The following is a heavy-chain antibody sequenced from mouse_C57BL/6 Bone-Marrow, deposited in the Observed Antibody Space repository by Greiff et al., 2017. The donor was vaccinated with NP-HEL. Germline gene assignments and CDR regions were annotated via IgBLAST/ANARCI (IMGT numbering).Heavy chain of an antibody. CDR2: IDPSDSET. CDR3: ARWGDYYAMDY. V-gene: IGHV1-52*01. J-gene: IGHJ4*01. Sequence: QVQLQQPGAELVRPGSSVKLSCKASGYTFTSYWMHWVKQRPIQGLEWIGNIDPSDSETHYNQKFKDKATLTVDKSSSTAYMQLSSLTSEDSAVYYCARWGDYYAMDYWGQGTSVTASS. CDR1: GYTFTSYW.